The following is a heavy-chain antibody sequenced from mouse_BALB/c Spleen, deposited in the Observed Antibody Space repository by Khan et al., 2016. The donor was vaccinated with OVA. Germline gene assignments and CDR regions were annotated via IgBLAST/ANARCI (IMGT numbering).Heavy chain of an antibody. CDR2: IRYDGNS. Sequence: EVQLQESGPGLVKPSQSLSLTCSVTGYSITSGYFWNWIRQFPGNKLEWMGYIRYDGNSNYNPSLKNRISITRDTSKNQFFLTLNSVTPEDTATSYCARWGSSGPAWFAYWGQGTLVTVSA. CDR1: GYSITSGYF. CDR3: ARWGSSGPAWFAY. D-gene: IGHD3-1*01. V-gene: IGHV3-6*02. J-gene: IGHJ3*01.